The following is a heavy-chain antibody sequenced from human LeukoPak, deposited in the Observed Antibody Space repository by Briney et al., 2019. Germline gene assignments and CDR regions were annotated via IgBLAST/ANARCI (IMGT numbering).Heavy chain of an antibody. Sequence: GGSLRLSCAASGFTFSSYAMHWVRQAPGKGLEWVAVISYDGSNKYYADSVKGRFTISRDNSKNTLYLQMNSLRAEDTAVYYCARDQGFLGAFDIWGQGIMVTVSS. V-gene: IGHV3-30-3*01. CDR1: GFTFSSYA. J-gene: IGHJ3*02. CDR3: ARDQGFLGAFDI. CDR2: ISYDGSNK.